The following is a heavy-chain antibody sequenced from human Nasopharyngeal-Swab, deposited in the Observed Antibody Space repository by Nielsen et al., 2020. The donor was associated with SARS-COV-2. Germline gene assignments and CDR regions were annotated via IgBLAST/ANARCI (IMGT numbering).Heavy chain of an antibody. V-gene: IGHV5-51*01. CDR3: ATAYNGNYYWDY. J-gene: IGHJ4*02. D-gene: IGHD1-7*01. CDR1: GYSFSSYW. CDR2: MYLGDSDT. Sequence: GESLKISCKGSGYSFSSYWIGWVRQMPGKGLEWMGIMYLGDSDTRYSPSFQGQVTISTDKSISTAYLQLSSLKASDTAMYYCATAYNGNYYWDYWGQGTLVTVSS.